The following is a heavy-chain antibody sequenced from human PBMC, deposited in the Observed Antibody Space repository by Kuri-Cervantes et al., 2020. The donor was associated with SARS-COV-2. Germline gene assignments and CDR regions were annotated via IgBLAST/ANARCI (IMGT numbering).Heavy chain of an antibody. V-gene: IGHV1-18*01. CDR2: ISAYNGNT. CDR3: ARDWGQPRYDFWSGYALGY. J-gene: IGHJ4*02. Sequence: ASVKVSCKASGYTFTSYGISWVRQAPGQGLEWMGWISAYNGNTNYAQKLQGRVTMTTDTSTSTAYMELRSLRSDDTAVYYCARDWGQPRYDFWSGYALGYWGQGTLVTVSS. CDR1: GYTFTSYG. D-gene: IGHD3-3*01.